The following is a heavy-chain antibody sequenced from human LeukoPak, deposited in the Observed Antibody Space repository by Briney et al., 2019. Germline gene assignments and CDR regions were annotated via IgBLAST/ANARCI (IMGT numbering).Heavy chain of an antibody. D-gene: IGHD1-26*01. CDR2: IRTNPNGATV. Sequence: GGSLRLSCTVSGFPFRDHSMSWVRQPPGRGREWVGFIRTNPNGATVEYAASVRGRFTISRDDSQNIAYLEMNSLETEDSAVYYCVRNSGTYRGYGLDVWGQGTTVTVSS. J-gene: IGHJ6*02. CDR3: VRNSGTYRGYGLDV. V-gene: IGHV3-49*04. CDR1: GFPFRDHS.